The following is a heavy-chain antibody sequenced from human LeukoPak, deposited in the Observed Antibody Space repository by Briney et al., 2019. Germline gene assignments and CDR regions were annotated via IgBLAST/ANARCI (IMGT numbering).Heavy chain of an antibody. CDR1: GLPDSINS. CDR2: IYSGGNT. J-gene: IGHJ4*02. V-gene: IGHV3-53*01. CDR3: ARRAGEYSHPYDY. D-gene: IGHD4-17*01. Sequence: GGSLRLSCTVSGLPDSINSMSWVRQAPGKGLEWVSFIYSGGNTHYSDSVKGRFTISRDSSKNTLYLQMNSLRAEDTAVYYCARRAGEYSHPYDYWGQGTLVTVSS.